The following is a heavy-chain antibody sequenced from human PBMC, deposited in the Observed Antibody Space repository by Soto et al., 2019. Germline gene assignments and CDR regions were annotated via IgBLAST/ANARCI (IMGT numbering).Heavy chain of an antibody. Sequence: QVQLVQSGAEVKKPGASVKVSCKASGYTFTSYDINWVRQATGQGLEWMGWMNPNSGNTGYAQKFQGRVTMTRNTSIRTAYMEPSSLRSEDTDVSYCAREKTASGMAVWGQGTTVTVSS. CDR1: GYTFTSYD. J-gene: IGHJ6*02. CDR2: MNPNSGNT. CDR3: AREKTASGMAV. V-gene: IGHV1-8*01.